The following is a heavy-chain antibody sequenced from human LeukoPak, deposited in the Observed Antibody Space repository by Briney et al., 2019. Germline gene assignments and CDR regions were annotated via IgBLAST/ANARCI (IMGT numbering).Heavy chain of an antibody. V-gene: IGHV1-2*02. J-gene: IGHJ4*02. CDR2: IDPNSGGT. CDR3: ARTYIVLMVYAAFGY. D-gene: IGHD2-8*01. Sequence: ASVRVSCKASGYTFTGYYMHWVRQAPGQGLEWMGWIDPNSGGTNYAQKFQGRVTMTRDTSIGTAYMELSRLRSDDTAVYYCARTYIVLMVYAAFGYWGQGTLVTVSS. CDR1: GYTFTGYY.